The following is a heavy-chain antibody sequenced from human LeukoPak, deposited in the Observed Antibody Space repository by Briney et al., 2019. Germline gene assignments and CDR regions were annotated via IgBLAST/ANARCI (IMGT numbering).Heavy chain of an antibody. CDR3: ARDLLGYSYGSVHDAFDI. Sequence: GGSLKLSCAASGFTFSSYAMHWVRQAPGKGLEWVAVISYDGSNKYYADSVKGRFTISRDNSKNTLYLQMNSLRAEDTAVYYCARDLLGYSYGSVHDAFDIWGQGTMVTVSS. V-gene: IGHV3-30-3*01. J-gene: IGHJ3*02. CDR2: ISYDGSNK. CDR1: GFTFSSYA. D-gene: IGHD5-18*01.